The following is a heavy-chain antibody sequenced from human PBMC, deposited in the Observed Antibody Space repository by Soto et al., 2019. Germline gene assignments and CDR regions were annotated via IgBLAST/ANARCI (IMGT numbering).Heavy chain of an antibody. Sequence: QVQLVESGGGVVQPGRSLRLSCAASGFTFSSYAMHWVRQAPGKGLEWVAVISYDGSNKYYADSVKGRFTNSRDNSKNTLYLQMNSLRAEDTAVYYCAREDIVLVPAAVKGYYGMDVWGQGTTVTVSS. V-gene: IGHV3-30-3*01. D-gene: IGHD2-2*01. CDR3: AREDIVLVPAAVKGYYGMDV. CDR1: GFTFSSYA. J-gene: IGHJ6*02. CDR2: ISYDGSNK.